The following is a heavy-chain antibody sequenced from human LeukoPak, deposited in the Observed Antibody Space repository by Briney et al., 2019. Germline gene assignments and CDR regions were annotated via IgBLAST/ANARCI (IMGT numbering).Heavy chain of an antibody. D-gene: IGHD6-13*01. V-gene: IGHV3-66*01. CDR3: ARELPPGYSSSWLSY. CDR1: GFTVSSNY. Sequence: PGGSLRLSCAASGFTVSSNYMSWVRQAPGKGLEWVSVIYSGGSTYYADSVKGRFTISRDNSKNTLYLQMNSLRAEDTAVYYCARELPPGYSSSWLSYWGQGTLVTVSS. J-gene: IGHJ4*02. CDR2: IYSGGST.